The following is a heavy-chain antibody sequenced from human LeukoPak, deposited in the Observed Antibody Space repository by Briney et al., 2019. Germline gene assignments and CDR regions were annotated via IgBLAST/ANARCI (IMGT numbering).Heavy chain of an antibody. J-gene: IGHJ5*02. V-gene: IGHV3-23*01. Sequence: GGSLRLSCAASGFTFSSYAMSWVRHAPGKGLEWVSAISGSGGSTYYADSVKGRFTISRDNSKNTLYLQMNSLRAEDTAVYYCAKADRGSRTGWFDPWGQGTLVTVSS. CDR1: GFTFSSYA. D-gene: IGHD3-16*01. CDR3: AKADRGSRTGWFDP. CDR2: ISGSGGST.